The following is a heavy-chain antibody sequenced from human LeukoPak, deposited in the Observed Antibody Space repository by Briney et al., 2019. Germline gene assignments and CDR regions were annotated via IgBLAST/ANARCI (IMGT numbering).Heavy chain of an antibody. J-gene: IGHJ2*01. CDR2: IYPGDSDT. Sequence: GESLKISCKGSGYSLPSYWIGWVRQMPGKGLEWMGIIYPGDSDTRYSPSFQGQVTISVDKSVSTAYLQWSSLKASDTAMYYCARSEGMDWYFDLWGRGTLVTVSS. D-gene: IGHD3-10*01. V-gene: IGHV5-51*06. CDR1: GYSLPSYW. CDR3: ARSEGMDWYFDL.